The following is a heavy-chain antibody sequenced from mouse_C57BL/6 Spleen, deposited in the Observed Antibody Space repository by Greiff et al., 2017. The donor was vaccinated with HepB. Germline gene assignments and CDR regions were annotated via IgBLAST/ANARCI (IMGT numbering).Heavy chain of an antibody. J-gene: IGHJ2*01. Sequence: VQLQQSGAELAKPGASVKLSCKASGYTFTSYWMHWVKQRPGQGLEWIGYINPSSGYTKYNQKFKDKATLTADTSSSTAYMQLSSLTYEDSAVYYCARVLYDGYYDDFDYWGQGTTLTVSS. CDR1: GYTFTSYW. D-gene: IGHD2-3*01. CDR3: ARVLYDGYYDDFDY. CDR2: INPSSGYT. V-gene: IGHV1-7*01.